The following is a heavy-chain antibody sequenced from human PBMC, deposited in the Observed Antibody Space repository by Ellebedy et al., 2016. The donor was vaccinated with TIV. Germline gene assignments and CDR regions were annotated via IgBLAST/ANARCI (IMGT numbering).Heavy chain of an antibody. D-gene: IGHD3-10*01. V-gene: IGHV1-18*04. CDR1: GYTFSRHG. CDR2: INPYNGYT. J-gene: IGHJ4*02. Sequence: AASVKVSCKASGYTFSRHGLSWVRQAPGQGLYWTGWINPYNGYTKYAQKFQGRITMTTEASTRTVYMEVRSLRSDDTAVYYCARDKPLWFGELVSDYWGQGTLVTVSS. CDR3: ARDKPLWFGELVSDY.